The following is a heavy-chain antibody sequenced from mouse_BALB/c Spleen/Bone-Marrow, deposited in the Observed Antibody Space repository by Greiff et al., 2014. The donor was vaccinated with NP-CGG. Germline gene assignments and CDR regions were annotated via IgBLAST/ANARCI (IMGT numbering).Heavy chain of an antibody. CDR1: GFNIKDTY. V-gene: IGHV14-3*02. Sequence: EVQVVESGAELVKPGASVKLSCTASGFNIKDTYMHWVKQRPEQGLEWIGRIDPAYGNTKYDPKFQGKATITADTSTNTAYLQLSSLTSEDTAVYYCARGTPYAMDYWGQGTSVTVSS. J-gene: IGHJ4*01. D-gene: IGHD2-14*01. CDR2: IDPAYGNT. CDR3: ARGTPYAMDY.